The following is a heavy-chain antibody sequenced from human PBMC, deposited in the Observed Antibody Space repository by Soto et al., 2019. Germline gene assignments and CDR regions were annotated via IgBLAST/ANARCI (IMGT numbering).Heavy chain of an antibody. D-gene: IGHD3-10*01. V-gene: IGHV4-30-4*01. Sequence: QVQLQESGPGLVKPSQTLSLTCTVSGDPLSSGDYYWSWIRQRPGKGLEWIGYIFYTGSSYYNPSRRSRVSISVDTSKNQFSLNVDSVSAADTAVYYCARGIGTMARAVLLDWGQGTLITVSS. CDR2: IFYTGSS. J-gene: IGHJ4*02. CDR1: GDPLSSGDYY. CDR3: ARGIGTMARAVLLD.